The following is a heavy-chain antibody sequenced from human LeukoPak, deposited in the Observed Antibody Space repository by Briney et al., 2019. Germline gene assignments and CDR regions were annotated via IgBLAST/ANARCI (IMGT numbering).Heavy chain of an antibody. J-gene: IGHJ4*02. CDR3: ARGGSADD. V-gene: IGHV3-23*01. CDR2: ISGSGDNT. D-gene: IGHD2-15*01. CDR1: GFTFSGFA. Sequence: GGSLRLSCAASGFTFSGFAMSWVRRTPGKGLEWVSGISGSGDNTLYADSVKGRFTISRDNAKNSLFLQMNSLRAEDTALYYCARGGSADDWGQGTLVTVSS.